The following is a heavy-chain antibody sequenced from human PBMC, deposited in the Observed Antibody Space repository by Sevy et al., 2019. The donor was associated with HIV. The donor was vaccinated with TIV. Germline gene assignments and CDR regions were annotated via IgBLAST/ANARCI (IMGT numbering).Heavy chain of an antibody. CDR1: GGSISSSSYY. Sequence: SETLSLTCTVSGGSISSSSYYWGWIRQPPGKGLEWIGSIYYSGSTYYNPSLKSRVTISVDTSKNQFSLKLSSVTAADTAVYYCARHKGLPYYYEKRGAFDIWGQGTMVTVSS. D-gene: IGHD3-22*01. CDR3: ARHKGLPYYYEKRGAFDI. J-gene: IGHJ3*02. V-gene: IGHV4-39*01. CDR2: IYYSGST.